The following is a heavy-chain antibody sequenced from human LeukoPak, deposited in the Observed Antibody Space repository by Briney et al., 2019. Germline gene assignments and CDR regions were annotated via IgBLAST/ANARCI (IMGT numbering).Heavy chain of an antibody. CDR3: AKDEYSSSFDY. CDR2: ISGSGSST. V-gene: IGHV3-23*01. D-gene: IGHD6-6*01. Sequence: GGSLRLSCAASGFTFSSCAMSWVRQAPGKGLEWASGISGSGSSTFYADSVKGRFTISRDISKNTLYLQMNSLRAEDTAVYYCAKDEYSSSFDYWGQGTLVTVSS. J-gene: IGHJ4*02. CDR1: GFTFSSCA.